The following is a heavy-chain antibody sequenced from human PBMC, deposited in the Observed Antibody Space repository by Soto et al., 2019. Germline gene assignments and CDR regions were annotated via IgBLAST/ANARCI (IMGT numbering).Heavy chain of an antibody. CDR1: GFTFGRHG. J-gene: IGHJ4*02. Sequence: QVQLVESGGGVVQPGGSLRLSCAASGFTFGRHGMHWVRQAPGKGLEWVAVIGSDGRRAGYADSVKGRFTISRDNGQNTLSLQMNSLRAEETAVYYCARDDDYGDNGLDYWGQGTLVTVSS. CDR2: IGSDGRRA. CDR3: ARDDDYGDNGLDY. V-gene: IGHV3-33*01. D-gene: IGHD4-17*01.